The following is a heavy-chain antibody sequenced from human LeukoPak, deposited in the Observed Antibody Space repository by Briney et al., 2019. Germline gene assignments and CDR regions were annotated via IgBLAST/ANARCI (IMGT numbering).Heavy chain of an antibody. V-gene: IGHV4-34*01. J-gene: IGHJ2*01. CDR1: GGSFSGYY. Sequence: PSETLSLTCAVYGGSFSGYYWSWIRQPPGKGLEWIGEINHSGSTNYNPSLKSRVTTSVDTSKNQFSLKLSSVTAADTAVYYCARMRDYYGSGSYYNSSYPSSWYFDLWGRGTLVTVSS. CDR3: ARMRDYYGSGSYYNSSYPSSWYFDL. D-gene: IGHD3-10*01. CDR2: INHSGST.